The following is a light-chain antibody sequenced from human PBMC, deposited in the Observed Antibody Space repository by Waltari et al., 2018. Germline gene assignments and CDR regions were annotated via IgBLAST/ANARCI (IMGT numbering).Light chain of an antibody. CDR3: SSYSSSSIVV. Sequence: QSALTHPASVSGSPAQSPTISCTGPSSDIDSYSYDTWYQQHPGKPPKPMISAVIYRPSGVSNRVSGSKSGNTASLTISGLQAEDEADYYCSSYSSSSIVVFGGGTKLTVL. CDR2: AVI. CDR1: SSDIDSYSY. J-gene: IGLJ2*01. V-gene: IGLV2-14*03.